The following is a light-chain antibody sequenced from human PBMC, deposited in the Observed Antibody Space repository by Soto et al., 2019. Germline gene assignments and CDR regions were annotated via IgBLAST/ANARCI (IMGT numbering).Light chain of an antibody. V-gene: IGLV2-14*01. CDR1: RSNIGGYNY. CDR3: SSYTSSSTGGYV. J-gene: IGLJ1*01. Sequence: QSALTQPASVSGSPGQSITISCDDTRSNIGGYNYVSWYQQHPGKAPKLLIYEVSNRPSGVSNRFSASKSGNMASLTISGLQAEDEADYYCSSYTSSSTGGYVFGTATKVTVL. CDR2: EVS.